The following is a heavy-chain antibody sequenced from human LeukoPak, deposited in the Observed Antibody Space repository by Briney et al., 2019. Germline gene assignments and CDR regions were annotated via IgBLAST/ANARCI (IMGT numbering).Heavy chain of an antibody. Sequence: GGSLRLSCAASGFPFDRYWMSWVRLAPGKGLEWVANIKHDGSEKTFVDSVKGRFTISRDNAENSLYLQMNSLRAEDTAVYYCTTLRPLSDWGQGTLVTVSS. V-gene: IGHV3-7*01. CDR2: IKHDGSEK. CDR3: TTLRPLSD. J-gene: IGHJ4*02. D-gene: IGHD4-17*01. CDR1: GFPFDRYW.